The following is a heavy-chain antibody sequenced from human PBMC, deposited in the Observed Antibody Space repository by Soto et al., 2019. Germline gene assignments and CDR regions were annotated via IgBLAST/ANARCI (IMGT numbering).Heavy chain of an antibody. CDR1: GGSINNYY. CDR3: ARYPLHCSGGNCYNFYYGLDV. V-gene: IGHV4-59*01. CDR2: IYYTGSV. Sequence: PSETLSLTCSVSGGSINNYYWSWIRRPPGRGLEWIGYIYYTGSVNYNPSLKSRVTISVDTSKNQFSLKLRSVTAADTAMYYCARYPLHCSGGNCYNFYYGLDVWGQGTTVTVSS. D-gene: IGHD2-15*01. J-gene: IGHJ6*02.